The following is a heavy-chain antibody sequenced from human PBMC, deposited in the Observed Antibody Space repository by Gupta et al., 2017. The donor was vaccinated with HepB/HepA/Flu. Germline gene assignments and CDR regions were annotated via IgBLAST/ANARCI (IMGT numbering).Heavy chain of an antibody. CDR3: ARDLLVAALSYYFGF. CDR2: ISGTGEMT. CDR1: GFTFKNHA. D-gene: IGHD2-15*01. Sequence: EVQLSESGGKLVQPGGSLRLSCVASGFTFKNHAMSWVRQAPGKGPEWVSAISGTGEMTYQTQSVKGRFTVSRDNSRNTLYLQMRRLTVEDSAVYYCARDLLVAALSYYFGFWGQGTLGTVSS. J-gene: IGHJ4*02. V-gene: IGHV3-23*01.